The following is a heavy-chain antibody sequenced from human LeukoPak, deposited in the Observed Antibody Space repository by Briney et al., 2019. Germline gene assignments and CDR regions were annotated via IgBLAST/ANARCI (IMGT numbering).Heavy chain of an antibody. D-gene: IGHD3-16*01. CDR1: GFTFSSYA. J-gene: IGHJ3*02. Sequence: PGGSLRLSCAASGFTFSSYAMHWVRQAPGKGLEWVAVISYDGSNKYYADSVKGRFTISRDNSKNTLYLQMNSLRAEDTAVYYCARVPYIMIGAFDIWGQGTMVTVSS. V-gene: IGHV3-30-3*01. CDR3: ARVPYIMIGAFDI. CDR2: ISYDGSNK.